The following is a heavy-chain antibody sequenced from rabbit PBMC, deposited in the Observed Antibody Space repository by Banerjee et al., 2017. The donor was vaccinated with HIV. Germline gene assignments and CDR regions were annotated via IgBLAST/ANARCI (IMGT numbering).Heavy chain of an antibody. V-gene: IGHV1S45*01. D-gene: IGHD6-1*01. Sequence: QEQLVESGGGLVKPEGSLTLTCTASGFSFTNKYVMCWVRQAPGKGLEWIACIDTGNIGSTYYASWAKGRFTISKTSSTTVTLQMTSLTAADTATYFCVRFDRVYGYFDLRGQGTLVTVS. CDR1: GFSFTNKYV. CDR2: IDTGNIGST. CDR3: VRFDRVYGYFDL. J-gene: IGHJ3*01.